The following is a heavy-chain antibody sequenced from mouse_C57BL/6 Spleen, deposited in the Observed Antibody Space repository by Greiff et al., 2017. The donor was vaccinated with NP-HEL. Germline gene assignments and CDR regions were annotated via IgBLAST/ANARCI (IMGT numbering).Heavy chain of an antibody. CDR2: IYPGDGDT. CDR1: GYAFSSSW. J-gene: IGHJ1*03. V-gene: IGHV1-82*01. Sequence: VQLQQSGPELVKPGASVKISCKASGYAFSSSWMNWVKQRPGKGLEWIGRIYPGDGDTNYNGKFKGKATLTADKSSSTAYMQLSSLTSEDSAVYFCARDDYNWYFDVWGTGTTFTVSS. CDR3: ARDDYNWYFDV. D-gene: IGHD2-4*01.